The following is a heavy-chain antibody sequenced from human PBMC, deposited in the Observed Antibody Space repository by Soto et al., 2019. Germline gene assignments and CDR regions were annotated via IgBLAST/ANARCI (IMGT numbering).Heavy chain of an antibody. CDR1: GYTFVSYA. J-gene: IGHJ4*02. V-gene: IGHV1-3*04. D-gene: IGHD6-6*01. CDR2: ISTGNGDT. CDR3: ARSDFSSSGRSRPFEY. Sequence: QVQLVQSGAEVKNPGASLKISCKASGYTFVSYAIHWVRQAPGQRLEWMGCISTGNGDTKSSQNFQGRVTIARDTSASTAYMELNSLRSEDTAMYFCARSDFSSSGRSRPFEYWGQGTLVTVST.